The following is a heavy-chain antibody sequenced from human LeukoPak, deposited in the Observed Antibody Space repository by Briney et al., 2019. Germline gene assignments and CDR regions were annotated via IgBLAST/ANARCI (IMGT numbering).Heavy chain of an antibody. CDR3: ARDRSGSYYSYFDY. V-gene: IGHV4-59*11. Sequence: SETLSLTCTVSGGSISSHYWSWIRQPPGKGLEWIGYIYYSGSTNYNPSLKSRVTISVDTSKNQFSLKLSSVTAADTAVYYCARDRSGSYYSYFDYWGQGTLVPVSS. D-gene: IGHD1-26*01. CDR2: IYYSGST. J-gene: IGHJ4*02. CDR1: GGSISSHY.